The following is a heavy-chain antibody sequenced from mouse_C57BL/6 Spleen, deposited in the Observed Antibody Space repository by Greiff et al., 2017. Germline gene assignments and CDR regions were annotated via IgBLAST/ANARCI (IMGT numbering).Heavy chain of an antibody. CDR3: ARSDYGNYERYFDV. CDR2: IFPGSGST. V-gene: IGHV1-75*01. CDR1: GYTFTDYY. D-gene: IGHD2-1*01. Sequence: VQLQQSGPELVKPGASVKISCKASGYTFTDYYINWVKQRPGQGLEWIGWIFPGSGSTYYNEKFKGKATLTVDKSSSTAYMLLSSLTSEDSAVYFCARSDYGNYERYFDVWGTGTTVTVSS. J-gene: IGHJ1*03.